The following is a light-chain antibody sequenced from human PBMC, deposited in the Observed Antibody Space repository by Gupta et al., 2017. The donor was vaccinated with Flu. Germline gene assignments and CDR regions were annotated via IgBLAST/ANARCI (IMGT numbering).Light chain of an antibody. CDR1: QSVSSN. Sequence: PATLSVSPGERATLSCRASQSVSSNLAWYQQKPGQAPRLLIYEASHRAAGIPARFSGSGSGTEFSLTISSLQAEDFAVYYCEQYNNWPLFGPGTTVDIK. CDR2: EAS. CDR3: EQYNNWPL. J-gene: IGKJ3*01. V-gene: IGKV3-15*01.